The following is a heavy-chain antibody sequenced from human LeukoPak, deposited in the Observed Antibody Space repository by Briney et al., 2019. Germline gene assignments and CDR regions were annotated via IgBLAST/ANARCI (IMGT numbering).Heavy chain of an antibody. Sequence: PSQTLSLTCTVSGGSISSGDYYWSWIRQPPGKGLEWIGYIYYSGSTYYNPSLTSRVTISVDTSKNQFSLKLSSVTAVDTAVYYCARVGVVSIGHPFWFDPWGQGTLVTVSS. V-gene: IGHV4-30-4*08. D-gene: IGHD2-21*01. CDR1: GGSISSGDYY. CDR3: ARVGVVSIGHPFWFDP. CDR2: IYYSGST. J-gene: IGHJ5*02.